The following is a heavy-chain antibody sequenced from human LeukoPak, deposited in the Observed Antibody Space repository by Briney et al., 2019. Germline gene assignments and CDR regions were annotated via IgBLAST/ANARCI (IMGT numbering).Heavy chain of an antibody. CDR2: ISYDGSNK. D-gene: IGHD6-13*01. J-gene: IGHJ4*02. CDR3: ATIAAAGTLGIYFDY. CDR1: GFTFSSYG. V-gene: IGHV3-30*03. Sequence: PGGSLRLSCAASGFTFSSYGMHWVRQAPGKGLEWVAVISYDGSNKYYADSVKGRFTISRDNSKNTLYLQMNSLRAEDTAVYYCATIAAAGTLGIYFDYWGQGTLVTVSS.